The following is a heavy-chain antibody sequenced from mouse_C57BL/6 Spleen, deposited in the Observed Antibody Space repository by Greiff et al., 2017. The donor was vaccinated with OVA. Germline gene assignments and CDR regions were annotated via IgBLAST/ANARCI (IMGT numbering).Heavy chain of an antibody. Sequence: VRLQESGAELVRPGASVTLSCKASGYTFTDYEMHWVKQTPVHGLEWIGAIDPETGGTAYNQKFKGKAILTAGKSSSTAYMELRSLTSEDSAVYYCTRARNYYAMDYWGQGTSVTVSS. CDR2: IDPETGGT. J-gene: IGHJ4*01. CDR1: GYTFTDYE. CDR3: TRARNYYAMDY. V-gene: IGHV1-15*01.